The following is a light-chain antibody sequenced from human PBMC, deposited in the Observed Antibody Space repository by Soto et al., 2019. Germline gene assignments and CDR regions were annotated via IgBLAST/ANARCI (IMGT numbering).Light chain of an antibody. CDR3: QQYSSSPLT. V-gene: IGKV3-20*01. CDR2: GAS. Sequence: EIVLTHSPGTLCLSPCERATLSFSTSQSVRSSHLAWYQQKPGQAPRLLIYGASSRATGIPDRFSGSGSGTDFTLTISRLEPEDFAVYHCQQYSSSPLTFGGGTKVDIK. CDR1: QSVRSSH. J-gene: IGKJ4*01.